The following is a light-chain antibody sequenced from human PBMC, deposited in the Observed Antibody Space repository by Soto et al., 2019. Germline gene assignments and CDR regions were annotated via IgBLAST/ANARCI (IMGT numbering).Light chain of an antibody. J-gene: IGKJ2*01. V-gene: IGKV3-11*01. CDR2: DAS. CDR3: QQYGSSYT. CDR1: PSVSNS. Sequence: ESVLTQSPATLSLSPGERATLSCRASPSVSNSLAWYQHKPGQAPRLLIYDASNRATGVPTRFSGSGSGTDFTLTISSLEPEDFAVYYCQQYGSSYTFGQGTKLEI.